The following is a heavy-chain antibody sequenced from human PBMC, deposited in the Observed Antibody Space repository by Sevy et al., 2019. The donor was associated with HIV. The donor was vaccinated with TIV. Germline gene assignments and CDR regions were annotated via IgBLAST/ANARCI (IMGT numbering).Heavy chain of an antibody. Sequence: GGSLRLSCAASGFTFNMYWMTWVRQAPGKGLEWVANMKEDGSERKYLDSVKGRFTISGDNAKESLYLQIISLRAEDTAVYYCARHCSGGSCYSLLPHYYYGMDVWGQGTTVTVSS. CDR2: MKEDGSER. CDR3: ARHCSGGSCYSLLPHYYYGMDV. V-gene: IGHV3-7*01. D-gene: IGHD2-15*01. J-gene: IGHJ6*02. CDR1: GFTFNMYW.